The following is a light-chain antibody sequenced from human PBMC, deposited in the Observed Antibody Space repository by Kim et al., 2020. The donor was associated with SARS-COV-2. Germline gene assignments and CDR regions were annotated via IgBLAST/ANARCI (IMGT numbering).Light chain of an antibody. Sequence: QSLTISCTVPRSAVGGYNCVSWYQHLPGKAPKVMIYHVSKRPSGVSIRFSGSKSGNTASLTISGLQAEDEADYYCSSYISSSTYVVFGGGTHLTVL. J-gene: IGLJ2*01. CDR3: SSYISSSTYVV. CDR1: RSAVGGYNC. V-gene: IGLV2-14*03. CDR2: HVS.